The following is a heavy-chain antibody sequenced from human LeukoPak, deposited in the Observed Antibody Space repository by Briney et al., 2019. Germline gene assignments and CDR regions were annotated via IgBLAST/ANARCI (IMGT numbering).Heavy chain of an antibody. Sequence: GGSLRLSCAASGFTFSSYAMHWVRQAPGKGLESVAVIWFDGSNKDYADSVKGRFTISRDNVKNTLYLQTNSLRAEDTAVYYCARDSAMVRGVILDYWGQGTLVTVSS. CDR1: GFTFSSYA. J-gene: IGHJ4*02. D-gene: IGHD3-10*01. CDR3: ARDSAMVRGVILDY. CDR2: IWFDGSNK. V-gene: IGHV3-33*01.